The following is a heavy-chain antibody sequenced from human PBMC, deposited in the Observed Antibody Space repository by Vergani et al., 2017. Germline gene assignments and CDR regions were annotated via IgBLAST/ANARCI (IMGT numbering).Heavy chain of an antibody. J-gene: IGHJ6*04. CDR3: AGLTERATNPYYYYGMDV. Sequence: QVQLVQSGAEVKKPGSSVKVSCKASGGTFSSYTISWVRQAPGQGLEWMGRIIPILGIANYAQKFQGRVTITADKSTSTAYMELSSLRSEDTAVYYCAGLTERATNPYYYYGMDVWGEGTTVTVSS. D-gene: IGHD5-24*01. CDR2: IIPILGIA. CDR1: GGTFSSYT. V-gene: IGHV1-69*02.